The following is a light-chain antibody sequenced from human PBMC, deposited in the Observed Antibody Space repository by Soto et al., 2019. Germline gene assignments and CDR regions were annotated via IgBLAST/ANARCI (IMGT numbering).Light chain of an antibody. Sequence: IQLTQSPSSLSASVGARVTVTCRASQGISSYLAWYQQKPGKAPKLLIYAASTLQSGVPSRFSGSGSGTDFTLTISCLQSEDFATYYCQQYYSYPLTFGGGTKV. V-gene: IGKV1-9*01. CDR2: AAS. CDR3: QQYYSYPLT. J-gene: IGKJ4*01. CDR1: QGISSY.